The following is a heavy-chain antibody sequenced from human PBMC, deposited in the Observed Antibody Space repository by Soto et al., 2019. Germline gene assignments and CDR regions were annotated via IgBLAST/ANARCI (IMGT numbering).Heavy chain of an antibody. J-gene: IGHJ6*02. Sequence: SETLSLTCTVSGGSVSSVSYYWSWIRQPPGKGLEWIGYIYYSGSTNYNPSLKSRVTISVDTSKNQFSLKLSSVTAADTAVYYCARRRQDYYYGMDVWGQGTTVTVSS. V-gene: IGHV4-61*01. CDR3: ARRRQDYYYGMDV. CDR1: GGSVSSVSYY. CDR2: IYYSGST.